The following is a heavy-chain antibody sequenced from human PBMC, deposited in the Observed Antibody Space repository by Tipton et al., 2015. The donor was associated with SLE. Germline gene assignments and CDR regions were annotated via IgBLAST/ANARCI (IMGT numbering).Heavy chain of an antibody. CDR3: AREGGDY. D-gene: IGHD3-16*01. CDR1: DSSITSGSSLTTGSNY. Sequence: TLSLTCPVSDSSITSGSSLTTGSNYWTWNRQPAGKGLEWIGEVFHSGSTNYNPSLKSRVTISVDTSRNQFSLKVISVTAADTGVYYCAREGGDYWGQGTLVTVSS. J-gene: IGHJ4*02. CDR2: VFHSGST. V-gene: IGHV4-61*09.